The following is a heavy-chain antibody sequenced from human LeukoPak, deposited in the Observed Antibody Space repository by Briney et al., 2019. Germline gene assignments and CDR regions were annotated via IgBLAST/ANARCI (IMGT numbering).Heavy chain of an antibody. J-gene: IGHJ4*02. V-gene: IGHV3-23*01. CDR2: ISGSGGGT. CDR1: GFTFSVHA. Sequence: PGGSLRLSCAASGFTFSVHAMSWVRQAPGKGLEWVSGISGSGGGTNYADSVKGRFTVSRDNSKNTLYLQMNSLRAEDTAVYYCVKDYSSSWYYFDYWGQGTLVTVSS. D-gene: IGHD6-13*01. CDR3: VKDYSSSWYYFDY.